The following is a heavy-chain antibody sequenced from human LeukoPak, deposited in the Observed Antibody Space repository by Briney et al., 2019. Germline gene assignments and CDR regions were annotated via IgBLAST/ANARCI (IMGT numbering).Heavy chain of an antibody. CDR2: ISSSSSTT. Sequence: PGGSLRLSCAASGFTFSSYSMNWVRQAPGKGLEWVSYISSSSSTTYYADSVKGRFTISRDNSKNTLYLQMNSLRAEDTAVYYCAKSPPGHYGIEYFQHWGQGTLVTVSS. V-gene: IGHV3-48*01. CDR1: GFTFSSYS. J-gene: IGHJ1*01. D-gene: IGHD4-17*01. CDR3: AKSPPGHYGIEYFQH.